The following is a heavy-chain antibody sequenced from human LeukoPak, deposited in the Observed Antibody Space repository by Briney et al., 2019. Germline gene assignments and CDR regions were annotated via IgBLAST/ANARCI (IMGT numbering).Heavy chain of an antibody. CDR2: IGSTSSSI. CDR1: GFTFSSYS. J-gene: IGHJ4*02. D-gene: IGHD3-16*01. CDR3: ARDPPSRGTRYFDY. Sequence: GGSLRLSCAASGFTFSSYSMNWVRQAPGTGLEWVSSIGSTSSSITYTDSVKGRFTISRDNANNSMYLQMDSLRAEDTAVYYCARDPPSRGTRYFDYWGQGTLVTVSS. V-gene: IGHV3-21*01.